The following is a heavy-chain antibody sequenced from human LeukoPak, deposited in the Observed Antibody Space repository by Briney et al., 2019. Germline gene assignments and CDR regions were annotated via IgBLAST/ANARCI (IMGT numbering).Heavy chain of an antibody. CDR3: AREGEYSDYDSLDS. CDR2: IKSDGGST. V-gene: IGHV3-74*01. J-gene: IGHJ4*02. D-gene: IGHD5-12*01. Sequence: PGGSLRLSCSASGFTFSSYWMHWVRQGPGKGLVWVSRIKSDGGSTTYADSVKGRFTISRDNAKNTLYLQMNSLGAEDTAVYYCAREGEYSDYDSLDSWGQGTLVTVSS. CDR1: GFTFSSYW.